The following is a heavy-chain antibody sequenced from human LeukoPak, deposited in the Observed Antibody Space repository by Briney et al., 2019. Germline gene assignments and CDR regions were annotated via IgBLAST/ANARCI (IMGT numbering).Heavy chain of an antibody. CDR1: GGSISNSNW. CDR2: IYYSGST. J-gene: IGHJ6*03. D-gene: IGHD2-8*01. Sequence: KPSGTLSLTCAVSGGSISNSNWWSWVRQPPGKGLEWIGYIYYSGSTNYNPSLKSRVTISVDTSKNQFSLKLSSVTAADTAVYYCARGLRFTVYARGPYYYYYMDVWGKGTTVTVSS. V-gene: IGHV4-4*02. CDR3: ARGLRFTVYARGPYYYYYMDV.